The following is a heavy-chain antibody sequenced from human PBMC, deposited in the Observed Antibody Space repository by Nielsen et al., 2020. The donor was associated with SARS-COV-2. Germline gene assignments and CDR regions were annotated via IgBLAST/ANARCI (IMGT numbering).Heavy chain of an antibody. CDR3: ARDLDTAMAGDY. CDR1: GYTFTSYG. J-gene: IGHJ4*02. V-gene: IGHV1-18*01. D-gene: IGHD5-18*01. Sequence: VSVKVSCKASGYTFTSYGISWVRQAPGQGLEWMGWISAYNGNTNYAQKLQGRVTMTTDTSTSTAYMELRSLRSDDTAVYYCARDLDTAMAGDYWGQGTLVTVSS. CDR2: ISAYNGNT.